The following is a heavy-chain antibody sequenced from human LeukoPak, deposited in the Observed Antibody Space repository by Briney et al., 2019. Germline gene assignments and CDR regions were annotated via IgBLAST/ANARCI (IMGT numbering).Heavy chain of an antibody. CDR1: GFTFSSYSM. CDR2: IYHSGST. V-gene: IGHV4-4*02. Sequence: PGGSLRLSCAASGFTFSSYSMNWVRQAPGKGLEWIGEIYHSGSTNYNPSLKSRVTISVDKSKNQFSLKLSSVTAADTAVYYCAVWFGELFPRFDPWGQGTLVTVSS. D-gene: IGHD3-10*01. J-gene: IGHJ5*02. CDR3: AVWFGELFPRFDP.